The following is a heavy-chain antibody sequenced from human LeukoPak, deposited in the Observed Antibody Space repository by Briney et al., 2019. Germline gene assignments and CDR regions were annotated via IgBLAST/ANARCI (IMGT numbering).Heavy chain of an antibody. CDR2: ISEDGGEK. D-gene: IGHD7-27*01. Sequence: GESLRLSCAADGFTFKKHWMSWVRQAMGKGLECVAKISEDGGEKHYVDSVKGRFTISRDNNKNSLYLQMNSLRAEDTAVYYCARDYTGGWNDYWGQGTLVTVSS. J-gene: IGHJ4*02. CDR3: ARDYTGGWNDY. CDR1: GFTFKKHW. V-gene: IGHV3-7*01.